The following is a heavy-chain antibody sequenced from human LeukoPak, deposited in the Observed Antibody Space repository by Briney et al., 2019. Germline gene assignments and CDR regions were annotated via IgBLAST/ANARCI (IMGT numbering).Heavy chain of an antibody. V-gene: IGHV1-18*01. Sequence: ASVKVSCKASGYTFTSYGISWVRQAPGQGLEWMGWISAYNGNTNYAQKLQGRVTMTRNTSISTVYMELSSLRSEDTAVYYCARGVVVAVGEYWFDPWGQGTLVTVSS. CDR1: GYTFTSYG. CDR3: ARGVVVAVGEYWFDP. CDR2: ISAYNGNT. J-gene: IGHJ5*02. D-gene: IGHD2-15*01.